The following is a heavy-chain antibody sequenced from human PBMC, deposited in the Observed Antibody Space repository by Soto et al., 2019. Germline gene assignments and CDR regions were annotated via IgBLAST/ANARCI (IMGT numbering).Heavy chain of an antibody. Sequence: EVQLVESGGGLVQPGGSLRLSCAASGFTVSSNYMSWVRQAPGKGLEWVSVIYSGGYTYYADSVKGRFTISRDNSKNTLELQMNSLRAEDTDVYYCARGRRTYSSFWQDYWGQGTLVTVSS. D-gene: IGHD6-6*01. CDR3: ARGRRTYSSFWQDY. V-gene: IGHV3-66*01. J-gene: IGHJ4*02. CDR1: GFTVSSNY. CDR2: IYSGGYT.